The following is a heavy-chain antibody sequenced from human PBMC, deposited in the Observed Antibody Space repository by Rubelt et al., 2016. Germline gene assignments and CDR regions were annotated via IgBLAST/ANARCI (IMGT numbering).Heavy chain of an antibody. Sequence: VQLVESGGGLVQPGGSLRLSCAASGFTFSSYAMHWVRQAPGKGLEWVAVISYDGSNKYYADSVKGRFTISRDNSKNTLYLQMNSLRAEDTAVYYCARVDYGDRPHAFDIWGQGTMVTVSS. D-gene: IGHD4-17*01. CDR2: ISYDGSNK. CDR1: GFTFSSYA. CDR3: ARVDYGDRPHAFDI. V-gene: IGHV3-30*04. J-gene: IGHJ3*02.